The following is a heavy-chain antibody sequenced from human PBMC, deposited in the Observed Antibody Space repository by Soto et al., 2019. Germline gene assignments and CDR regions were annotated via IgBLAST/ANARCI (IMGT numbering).Heavy chain of an antibody. D-gene: IGHD6-13*01. CDR2: IYYSGST. V-gene: IGHV4-59*01. CDR1: ASSISIYH. Sequence: ETLSLTSTASASSISIYHGPWVRQPPGKGLEWIGYIYYSGSTNYNPSLKSRVTISVDTSKNQFSLKLSSVTAADTAVYYCARIAAAGGYYYGMDVWGQGTTVT. J-gene: IGHJ6*02. CDR3: ARIAAAGGYYYGMDV.